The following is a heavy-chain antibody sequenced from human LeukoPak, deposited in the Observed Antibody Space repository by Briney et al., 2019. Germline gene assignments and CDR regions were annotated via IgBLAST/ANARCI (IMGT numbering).Heavy chain of an antibody. CDR1: GYTFTSYG. V-gene: IGHV1-18*01. D-gene: IGHD3-22*01. CDR3: ARVPHYYDSSGYLLD. Sequence: ASVKVSCKASGYTFTSYGISWVRKAPGQGLEWMGWISAYNGNTNYAQKLQGRVTMTTDTSTSTAYMELRSLRSDDTAVYYCARVPHYYDSSGYLLDWGQGTLVTVSS. J-gene: IGHJ4*02. CDR2: ISAYNGNT.